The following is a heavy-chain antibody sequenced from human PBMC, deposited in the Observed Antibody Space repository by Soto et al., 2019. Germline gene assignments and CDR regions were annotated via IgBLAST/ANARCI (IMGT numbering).Heavy chain of an antibody. CDR1: GGSISSSSYY. CDR3: AGLWFGRRERYSGMDV. D-gene: IGHD3-10*01. Sequence: SETLSLTCTVSGGSISSSSYYWGWIRQPPGKGLEWIGSIYYSGSTYYNPSLKSRVTISVDTSKNQFSLKLSSVTAADTAVYYCAGLWFGRRERYSGMDVWGQGTTVTVSS. CDR2: IYYSGST. J-gene: IGHJ6*02. V-gene: IGHV4-39*01.